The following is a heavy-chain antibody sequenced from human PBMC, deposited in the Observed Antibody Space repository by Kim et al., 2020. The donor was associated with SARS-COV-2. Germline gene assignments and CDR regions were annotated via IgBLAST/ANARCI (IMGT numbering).Heavy chain of an antibody. CDR3: ARETSRGDDAFDI. V-gene: IGHV4-34*01. CDR2: INHSGST. Sequence: SETLSLTCAVSGESFRNYYWSWIRQPPGKGLEWIGEINHSGSTNYNPSLKSRVTISVDTSKNQFSLKLNSVTAADTAVYYCARETSRGDDAFDIWGQGTMVTVSS. J-gene: IGHJ3*02. CDR1: GESFRNYY. D-gene: IGHD3-10*01.